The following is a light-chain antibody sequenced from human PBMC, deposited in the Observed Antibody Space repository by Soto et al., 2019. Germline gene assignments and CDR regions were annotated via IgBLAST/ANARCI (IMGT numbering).Light chain of an antibody. V-gene: IGKV3-20*01. J-gene: IGKJ3*01. Sequence: EIVLTQYPGTLSLSPGERATLSCRSSQSVSSSYLAWYQQKPGQAPRLLIYGASSRATGIPDRFSGSGSGTDFTITISRLEPDDFAVYYGQQSGRSPGFTFGPGTKVDIK. CDR3: QQSGRSPGFT. CDR2: GAS. CDR1: QSVSSSY.